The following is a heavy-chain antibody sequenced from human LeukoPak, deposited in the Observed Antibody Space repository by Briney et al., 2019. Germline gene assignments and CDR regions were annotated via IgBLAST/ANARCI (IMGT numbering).Heavy chain of an antibody. CDR3: AKGQNYYDGSGYYSTDY. CDR2: ISSDGVNK. CDR1: GFTFSSYG. J-gene: IGHJ4*02. D-gene: IGHD3-22*01. Sequence: GGSLRLSCAASGFTFSSYGMHWVRQAPGKGLEWVAVISSDGVNKYSADSMKGRFTISRDNSKNTLYLQMNSLRAEDTAVYYCAKGQNYYDGSGYYSTDYWGQGTPVTVSS. V-gene: IGHV3-30*18.